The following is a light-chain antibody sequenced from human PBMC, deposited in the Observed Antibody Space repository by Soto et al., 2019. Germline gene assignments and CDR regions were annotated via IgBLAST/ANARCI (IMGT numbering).Light chain of an antibody. CDR3: KQYNSYPFT. CDR1: QSISSW. J-gene: IGKJ1*01. CDR2: KAS. Sequence: DIQMTQSPSTLSASVGDRVTITCRASQSISSWLAWYQQKPGKAPKVLIYKASSLESGVPSRFSGSVSGTDFTLTINSLQPEDFATYYCKQYNSYPFTFGRGTKVEIK. V-gene: IGKV1-5*03.